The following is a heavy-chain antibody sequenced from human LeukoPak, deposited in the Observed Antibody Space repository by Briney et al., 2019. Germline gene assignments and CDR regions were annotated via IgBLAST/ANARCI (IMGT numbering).Heavy chain of an antibody. J-gene: IGHJ3*02. Sequence: GASVKVSCKASGYTFTGYYMHWVRQAPGQGLEWMGWINPNSGGTNYAQKFQGRVTMTRDTSISTAYMELSRLRSDDTAVYYCARRGYSSGWDRGAFDIWGQGTMVTVSS. V-gene: IGHV1-2*02. D-gene: IGHD6-19*01. CDR1: GYTFTGYY. CDR2: INPNSGGT. CDR3: ARRGYSSGWDRGAFDI.